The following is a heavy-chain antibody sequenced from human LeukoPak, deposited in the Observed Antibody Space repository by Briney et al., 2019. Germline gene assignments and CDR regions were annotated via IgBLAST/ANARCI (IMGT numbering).Heavy chain of an antibody. Sequence: SVKVSCKASGGTFSSYAISWVRQAPGQGLEWMGGIIPIFGTANYAQKFQGRVTITADESTSTAYMELSSLRSEDTAVYYCARDRQWFGDPTEVYHYYYGMDVWGQGTTVTVSS. CDR1: GGTFSSYA. J-gene: IGHJ6*02. D-gene: IGHD3-10*01. CDR3: ARDRQWFGDPTEVYHYYYGMDV. CDR2: IIPIFGTA. V-gene: IGHV1-69*13.